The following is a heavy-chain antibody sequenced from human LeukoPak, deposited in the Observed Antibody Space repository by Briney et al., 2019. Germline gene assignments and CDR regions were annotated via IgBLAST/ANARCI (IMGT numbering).Heavy chain of an antibody. Sequence: ASVKVSCKASGYTFTSYYMHWVRQAPGQGLEWMGWINPNSGGTNYAQKFQGRVTMTRDTSISTAYMELSRLRSDDTAVYYCAREDIVVGEPHDYWGQGTLVTVSS. J-gene: IGHJ4*02. CDR3: AREDIVVGEPHDY. V-gene: IGHV1-2*02. CDR1: GYTFTSYY. CDR2: INPNSGGT. D-gene: IGHD2-2*01.